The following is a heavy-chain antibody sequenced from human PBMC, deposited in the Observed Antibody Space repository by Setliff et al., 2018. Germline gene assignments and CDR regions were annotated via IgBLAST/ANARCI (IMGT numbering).Heavy chain of an antibody. CDR1: GGTFSDYY. V-gene: IGHV4-34*01. CDR2: INHSGTT. CDR3: ARTGTYSYFDS. J-gene: IGHJ4*02. Sequence: PSETLSLTCAAYGGTFSDYYWTWIRQPPGKGLEWLGEINHSGTTNYHPSLRSRVTISVDTSKKQFSLKVTSVTAADTAVYYCARTGTYSYFDSWGQGSRVTVSS. D-gene: IGHD1-7*01.